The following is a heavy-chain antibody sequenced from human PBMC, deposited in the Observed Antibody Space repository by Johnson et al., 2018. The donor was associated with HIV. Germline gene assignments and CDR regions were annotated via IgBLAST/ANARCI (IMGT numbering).Heavy chain of an antibody. CDR2: ISYDGSDK. J-gene: IGHJ3*02. Sequence: QVQLVESGGGVVQPGRSLRLSCAASGFTFSSYGMHWVRQAPGKGLEWVAVISYDGSDKYYADSVKGRFTISRDNSKNTLYLQMNSLRAEDTAVYYCARVTQQVVRVGSDAFDIWGQGTMVTVSS. V-gene: IGHV3-30*03. D-gene: IGHD4-23*01. CDR3: ARVTQQVVRVGSDAFDI. CDR1: GFTFSSYG.